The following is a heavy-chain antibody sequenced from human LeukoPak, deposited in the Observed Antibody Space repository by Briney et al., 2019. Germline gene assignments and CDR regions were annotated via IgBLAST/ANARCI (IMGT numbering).Heavy chain of an antibody. CDR3: ARSEYSYGADAFDI. CDR2: IYYSGGT. Sequence: SETLSLTCTVSGGSISSYYWSWIRQPPGKGLEWIGYIYYSGGTNYNPSLKSRVTISVDTSKTQFSLKLSSVTAADTAVYYCARSEYSYGADAFDIWGQGTMVTVSS. D-gene: IGHD5-18*01. V-gene: IGHV4-59*01. CDR1: GGSISSYY. J-gene: IGHJ3*02.